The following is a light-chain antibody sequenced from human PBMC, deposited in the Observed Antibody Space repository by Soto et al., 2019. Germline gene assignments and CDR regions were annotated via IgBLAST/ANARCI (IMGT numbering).Light chain of an antibody. V-gene: IGKV1-5*03. CDR3: QQYNSS. CDR2: KAS. CDR1: QSINNW. J-gene: IGKJ1*01. Sequence: DIPMTQSPSTLSASVGDRVTITCRASQSINNWLAWYQQKPGKAPKLLIYKASSLESGVPSRFSGSGSGTDFTLTISSLQPDDLATYYCQQYNSSFGQGTKVEIK.